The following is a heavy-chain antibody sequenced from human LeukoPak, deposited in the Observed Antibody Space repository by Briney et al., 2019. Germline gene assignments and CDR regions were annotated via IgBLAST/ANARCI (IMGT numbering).Heavy chain of an antibody. Sequence: ASVKVSCKASGYTFTSYDINWVRQATGQGLEWMGWMNPNSGNTGYAQKFQGRVTMTRNTSISTAYMELSSLRSEDTAVYYCATGQGTMVRGVITLGNRWFDPWGQGTLVTVSS. V-gene: IGHV1-8*01. CDR3: ATGQGTMVRGVITLGNRWFDP. J-gene: IGHJ5*02. D-gene: IGHD3-10*01. CDR1: GYTFTSYD. CDR2: MNPNSGNT.